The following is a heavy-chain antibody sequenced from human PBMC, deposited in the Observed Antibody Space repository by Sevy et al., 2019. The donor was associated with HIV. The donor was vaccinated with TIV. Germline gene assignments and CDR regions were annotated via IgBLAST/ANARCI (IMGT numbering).Heavy chain of an antibody. D-gene: IGHD6-19*01. CDR1: GFTFSSYG. Sequence: WGSLRLSCAASGFTFSSYGMHWVRQAPGKGLEWVAVIWYDGSNKYYADSVKGRFTISRDNSKNTLYLQMNSLRAEDTAVYYCARAVAGVYYYYGMDVWGQGTTVTVSS. V-gene: IGHV3-33*01. J-gene: IGHJ6*02. CDR3: ARAVAGVYYYYGMDV. CDR2: IWYDGSNK.